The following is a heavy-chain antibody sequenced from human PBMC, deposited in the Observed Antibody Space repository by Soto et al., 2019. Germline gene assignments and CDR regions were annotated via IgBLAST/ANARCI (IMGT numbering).Heavy chain of an antibody. V-gene: IGHV3-9*01. CDR2: ISWNSGSI. J-gene: IGHJ4*02. CDR1: GFTFDDYA. D-gene: IGHD1-1*01. CDR3: APRQTGTTWVDY. Sequence: PGGSLRLSCAASGFTFDDYAMHWVRQAPGKGLEWVSGISWNSGSIGYADSVKGRFTISRDNAKNSLYLQINSLRAEDTAVYYCAPRQTGTTWVDYWAREPWSPSPQ.